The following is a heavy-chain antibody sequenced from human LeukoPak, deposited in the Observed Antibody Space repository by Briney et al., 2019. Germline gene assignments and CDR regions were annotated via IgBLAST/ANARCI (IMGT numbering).Heavy chain of an antibody. CDR2: IGSDGGRT. V-gene: IGHV3-64*02. CDR1: GFTFISYP. D-gene: IGHD3-22*01. Sequence: PGGSLRLSCAASGFTFISYPMHWVRQSPGKGLEYVSAIGSDGGRTYYADSVKGRFTISIDNSKNTLYLQMDSLRPEDMAVYYCMSRDSSGYWGQGTLVTVSS. J-gene: IGHJ4*02. CDR3: MSRDSSGY.